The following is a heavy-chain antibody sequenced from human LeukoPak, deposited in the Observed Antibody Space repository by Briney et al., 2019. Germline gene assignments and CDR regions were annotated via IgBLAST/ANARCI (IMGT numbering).Heavy chain of an antibody. V-gene: IGHV5-51*01. CDR1: GYSFTSYW. J-gene: IGHJ4*02. CDR2: IYPGDSDT. CDR3: ARGQDDGGYMAPFDY. D-gene: IGHD5-12*01. Sequence: GESLKISCKGSGYSFTSYWIGWVRQMPGKGLEWMGIIYPGDSDTRYSPSLQGQVTISADKSISTAYLQWSSLKASATAMYYCARGQDDGGYMAPFDYRGQGTMVTVSS.